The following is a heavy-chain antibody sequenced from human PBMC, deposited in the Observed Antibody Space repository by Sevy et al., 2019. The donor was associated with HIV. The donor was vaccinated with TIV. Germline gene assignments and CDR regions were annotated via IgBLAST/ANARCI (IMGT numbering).Heavy chain of an antibody. V-gene: IGHV3-30*18. CDR1: GFTFSSYG. Sequence: GGSLRLSCAASGFTFSSYGMHWVRQAPGKGLEWVAVISYDGSNKYYADSVKGRFTISRDNSKNTLYLQMNSLRAEDTAVYYCAKGIIGGLYYYYGMDVLGQGTTVTVSS. CDR3: AKGIIGGLYYYYGMDV. D-gene: IGHD3-3*01. CDR2: ISYDGSNK. J-gene: IGHJ6*02.